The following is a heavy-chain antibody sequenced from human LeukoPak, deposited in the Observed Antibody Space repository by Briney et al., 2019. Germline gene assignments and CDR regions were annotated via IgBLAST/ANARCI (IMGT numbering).Heavy chain of an antibody. Sequence: GESLRISCKGSGYSFTSYWIGWVRQMPGKGLEWMGMIYPGDSDTRYSPSFEGQVTISADKYISTAYLQWSSLKASDTAMYYCARYSGSYSDYFQHWGQGTLVTVSS. CDR1: GYSFTSYW. D-gene: IGHD1-26*01. CDR3: ARYSGSYSDYFQH. J-gene: IGHJ1*01. V-gene: IGHV5-51*01. CDR2: IYPGDSDT.